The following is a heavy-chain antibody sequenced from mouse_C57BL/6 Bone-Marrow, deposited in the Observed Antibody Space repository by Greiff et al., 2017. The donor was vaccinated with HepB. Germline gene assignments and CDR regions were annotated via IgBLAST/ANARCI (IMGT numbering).Heavy chain of an antibody. CDR1: GYAFSSSW. D-gene: IGHD1-1*01. V-gene: IGHV1-82*01. CDR3: ARSYYWADY. CDR2: IYPGDGDT. J-gene: IGHJ2*01. Sequence: VQLVESGPELVKPGASVKISCKASGYAFSSSWMNWVKQRPGKGLEWIGRIYPGDGDTNYNGKFKGKATLTADKSSSTAYMQLSSLTSEDSAVYFCARSYYWADYWGQGTTLTVSS.